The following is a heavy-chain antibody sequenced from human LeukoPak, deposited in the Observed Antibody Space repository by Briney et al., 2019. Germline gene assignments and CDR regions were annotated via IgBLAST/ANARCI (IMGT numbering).Heavy chain of an antibody. V-gene: IGHV3-33*01. D-gene: IGHD1-26*01. CDR1: GFTFSSYG. Sequence: GGSLRLSCAASGFTFSSYGMHWVRQAPGKGLEWVAAIWYDGSIKYYADSVKGRFTISRDNPKNTLYLQMNSLRAEDTAVYYCARVGSGSYFLDGFDIWGQGTMVTVSS. CDR3: ARVGSGSYFLDGFDI. CDR2: IWYDGSIK. J-gene: IGHJ3*02.